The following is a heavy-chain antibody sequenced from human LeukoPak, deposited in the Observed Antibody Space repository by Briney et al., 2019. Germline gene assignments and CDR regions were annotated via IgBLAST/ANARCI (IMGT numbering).Heavy chain of an antibody. Sequence: GRSLRLSCAASGFTFSSYGMHWVRQAPGKGLEWVSVMSSSGSNKGYADSVKGLFTLSRDNSKNTLYLHMNSLRAEDTAVYYCGNPGGPWGQGTLVTVS. CDR3: GNPGGP. J-gene: IGHJ4*02. D-gene: IGHD1-1*01. V-gene: IGHV3-30*18. CDR2: MSSSGSNK. CDR1: GFTFSSYG.